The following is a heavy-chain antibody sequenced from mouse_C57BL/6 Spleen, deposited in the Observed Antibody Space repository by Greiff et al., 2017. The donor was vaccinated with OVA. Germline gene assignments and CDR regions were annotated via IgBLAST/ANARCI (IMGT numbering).Heavy chain of an antibody. CDR3: ARWHYVSSPYYAMDY. CDR1: GYTFTDYN. D-gene: IGHD1-1*01. V-gene: IGHV1-18*01. Sequence: EVKLMEPGPELVKPGASVKIPCKASGYTFTDYNMDWVKQSHGKSLEWIGDINPNNGGTIYNQKLKGKATLTVDKSSSTAYMELRSLTSEDTAVYYCARWHYVSSPYYAMDYWGQGTSVTVSS. CDR2: INPNNGGT. J-gene: IGHJ4*01.